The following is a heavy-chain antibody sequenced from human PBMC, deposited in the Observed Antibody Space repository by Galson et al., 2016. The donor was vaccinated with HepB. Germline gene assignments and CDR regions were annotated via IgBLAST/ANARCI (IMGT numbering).Heavy chain of an antibody. V-gene: IGHV5-51*01. Sequence: QSGAEVKKPGESLQISCQGSGDTFIGYWIVWVRRLPGKGLEWMGTIFPSDPTIKYSPSFRGQVTISAAKSITTASLQWSTLKASDTAIFYCARGRGGYYYDMDVWGQGTAVAVS. CDR3: ARGRGGYYYDMDV. J-gene: IGHJ6*02. CDR1: GDTFIGYW. D-gene: IGHD3-3*01. CDR2: IFPSDPTI.